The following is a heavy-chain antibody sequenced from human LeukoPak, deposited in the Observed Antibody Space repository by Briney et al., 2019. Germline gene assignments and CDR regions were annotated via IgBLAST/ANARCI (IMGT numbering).Heavy chain of an antibody. D-gene: IGHD2-21*02. J-gene: IGHJ6*02. CDR2: ISYDGSNK. CDR3: AKDHLAYCGGDCYHYYYGMDV. CDR1: GFTFSNYG. V-gene: IGHV3-30*18. Sequence: PGGSLRLSCAASGFTFSNYGMHWVRQAPGKGLDWVAVISYDGSNKYYADSVKGRFTISRDNSKNTLYLQMNSLRAEDTAVYYCAKDHLAYCGGDCYHYYYGMDVWGQGTTVTVSS.